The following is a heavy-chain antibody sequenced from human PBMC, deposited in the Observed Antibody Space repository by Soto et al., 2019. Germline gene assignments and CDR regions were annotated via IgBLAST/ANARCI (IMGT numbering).Heavy chain of an antibody. V-gene: IGHV4-61*01. J-gene: IGHJ4*02. Sequence: QVQLQELGPGLVKPSETLSLTCTVSGGSVSSGSYYWSWIRQPPGKGLEWIGYIYYSETTNYNPSLKSRVTISVDTSKNQFSLKLNSVTAADTAVYYCASYNWNDDGDYWGQGTLVTVSS. CDR2: IYYSETT. CDR3: ASYNWNDDGDY. CDR1: GGSVSSGSYY. D-gene: IGHD1-20*01.